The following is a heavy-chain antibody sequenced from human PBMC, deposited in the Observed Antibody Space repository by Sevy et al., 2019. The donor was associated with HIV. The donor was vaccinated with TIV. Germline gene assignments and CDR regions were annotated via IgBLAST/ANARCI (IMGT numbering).Heavy chain of an antibody. V-gene: IGHV1-24*01. Sequence: ASVKVSCKVSGYTLTKLSMHWVRQTPGKGLEWMTTFDPEDGDPEDGKTIYAQKFLGRVTMTEDTSTDTAYMELSSLRSEETAVYYCATTKDYYDSSGYPFDSWGQGTLVTVSS. CDR1: GYTLTKLS. D-gene: IGHD3-22*01. J-gene: IGHJ4*02. CDR2: FDPEDGDPEDGKT. CDR3: ATTKDYYDSSGYPFDS.